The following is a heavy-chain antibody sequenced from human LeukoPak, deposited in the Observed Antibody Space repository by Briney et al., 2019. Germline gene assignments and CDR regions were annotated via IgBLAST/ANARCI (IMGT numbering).Heavy chain of an antibody. V-gene: IGHV3-21*01. D-gene: IGHD6-19*01. Sequence: GGSLRLSCAASGFTFSSYSMNWVRQAPGKGLEWVSSISSSSSYIYYADSVKGRFTISRDNAKNSLYLQMNSLRAEDTAVYYCGIEWDSSGWYPHMDVWGKGTTVTISS. CDR3: GIEWDSSGWYPHMDV. CDR2: ISSSSSYI. CDR1: GFTFSSYS. J-gene: IGHJ6*03.